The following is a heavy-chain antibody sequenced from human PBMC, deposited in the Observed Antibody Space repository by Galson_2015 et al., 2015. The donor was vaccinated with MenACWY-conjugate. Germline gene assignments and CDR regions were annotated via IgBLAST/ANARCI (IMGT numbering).Heavy chain of an antibody. CDR2: ISSSGSTI. CDR3: ARDRGWPFDS. Sequence: SLRLSCAASGFTFSSYDMNWVRQAPGKGLEWVSYISSSGSTIYYADSVKGRFTISRDNAKNSLYLQMNSLRAEDTAVYYCARDRGWPFDSWRQGTLVTLSS. V-gene: IGHV3-48*03. J-gene: IGHJ4*02. D-gene: IGHD3-10*01. CDR1: GFTFSSYD.